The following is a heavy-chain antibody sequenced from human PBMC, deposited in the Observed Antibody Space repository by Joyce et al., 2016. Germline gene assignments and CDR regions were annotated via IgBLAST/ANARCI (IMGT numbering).Heavy chain of an antibody. CDR1: GFSFSGYW. J-gene: IGHJ5*02. CDR2: INTDGSST. CDR3: VRGISARPGGPNWFDP. Sequence: EVQLVESGGGLVQPGGSLRLSCAASGFSFSGYWIHWVRQAPGKGFVWVSRINTDGSSTRFADSVKCRFTISRDNAKNTLYLQMNSLRAEDTAVYYCVRGISARPGGPNWFDPWGQGTLVTVSS. D-gene: IGHD6-6*01. V-gene: IGHV3-74*01.